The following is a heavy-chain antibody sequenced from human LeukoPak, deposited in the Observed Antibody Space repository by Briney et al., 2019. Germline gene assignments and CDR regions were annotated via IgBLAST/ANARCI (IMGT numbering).Heavy chain of an antibody. CDR1: GGSFSGYY. CDR3: ARGVVVISGNWFDP. Sequence: SETLSLTCAVYGGSFSGYYWSWIRQPPGKGLEWIGEINHSGSTNYNPSLKSRVTISVDTSKNQFSLKLSSVTAADTAVYYCARGVVVISGNWFDPWGQGTLVTVSS. D-gene: IGHD3-22*01. J-gene: IGHJ5*02. CDR2: INHSGST. V-gene: IGHV4-34*01.